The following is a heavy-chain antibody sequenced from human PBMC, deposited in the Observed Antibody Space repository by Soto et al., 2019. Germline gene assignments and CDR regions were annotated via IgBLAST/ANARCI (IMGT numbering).Heavy chain of an antibody. J-gene: IGHJ6*02. V-gene: IGHV1-69*01. Sequence: QVQLVQSGAEVKKPGSSVKVSCKASGGTFSSYAISWVRQAPGQGLEWMGGIIPIFGTANYAQKFQGRVTITADESTSTAYMELSSLISEDTAVYYCARGNIVVVVAAHYGMDVWGQGTTVTVSS. CDR2: IIPIFGTA. D-gene: IGHD2-15*01. CDR1: GGTFSSYA. CDR3: ARGNIVVVVAAHYGMDV.